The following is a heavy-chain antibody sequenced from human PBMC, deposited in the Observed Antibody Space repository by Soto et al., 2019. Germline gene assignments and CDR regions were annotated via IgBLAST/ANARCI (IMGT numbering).Heavy chain of an antibody. Sequence: GGSLRLSCAASGFTLSCYMMQWVRQVPGKGLEWVAVISYDGSNQYYADGVKGRFNISRDSSKNKLDLQMTSLRSDDAAVYYCARGWRRTPVGDVWRQGTTVTVSS. J-gene: IGHJ6*02. D-gene: IGHD2-15*01. CDR3: ARGWRRTPVGDV. CDR1: GFTLSCYM. V-gene: IGHV3-30*03. CDR2: ISYDGSNQ.